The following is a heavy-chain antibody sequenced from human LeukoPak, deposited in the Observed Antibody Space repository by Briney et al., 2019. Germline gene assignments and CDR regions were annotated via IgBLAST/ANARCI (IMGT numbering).Heavy chain of an antibody. J-gene: IGHJ4*02. CDR3: AAAYSSGWYGGYYFDY. CDR2: ISGSGGST. Sequence: PGGSLRLSCAASGFTFSSYAMSWVRQAPGKGLEWVSAISGSGGSTYYADSVKGRFTISRDKSNNTLYLQMNSLRAEDTAVYYCAAAYSSGWYGGYYFDYWGQGTLVTVSS. CDR1: GFTFSSYA. V-gene: IGHV3-23*01. D-gene: IGHD6-19*01.